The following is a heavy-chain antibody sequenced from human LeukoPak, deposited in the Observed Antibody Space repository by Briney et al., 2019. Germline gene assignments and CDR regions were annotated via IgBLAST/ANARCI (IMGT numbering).Heavy chain of an antibody. CDR3: ARDGPNWGSEFDY. Sequence: GRSLRLSCAASGFTFSNFAMHWVRQAPGKGLEWVAVISYDGSNKYHAESVKGRFTISRDNSKNTLYLQMNSLRDEDTAVYYCARDGPNWGSEFDYWGQGTLVTVSS. CDR1: GFTFSNFA. D-gene: IGHD7-27*01. V-gene: IGHV3-30*04. J-gene: IGHJ4*02. CDR2: ISYDGSNK.